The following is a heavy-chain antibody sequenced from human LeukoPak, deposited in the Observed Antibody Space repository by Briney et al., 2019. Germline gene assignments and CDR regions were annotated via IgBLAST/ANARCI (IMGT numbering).Heavy chain of an antibody. CDR2: ISYDGSNK. Sequence: PGGSLRLSCAASGFTFSSYAMHWVRQAPGKGLEWVAVISYDGSNKYYADSVKGRFTISRDNSKNTLYLQMNSLRAEDTAVYYCAREPYPGYGYGDFLHFDYWGQGTLVTVSS. CDR1: GFTFSSYA. CDR3: AREPYPGYGYGDFLHFDY. D-gene: IGHD4-17*01. J-gene: IGHJ4*02. V-gene: IGHV3-30-3*01.